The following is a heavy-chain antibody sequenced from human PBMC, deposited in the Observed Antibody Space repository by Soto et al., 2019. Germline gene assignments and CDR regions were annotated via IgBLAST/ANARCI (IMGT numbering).Heavy chain of an antibody. V-gene: IGHV4-59*01. D-gene: IGHD3-10*01. CDR1: GGSISSYY. CDR3: AIDYYGSGSYYNLGYYGMDV. J-gene: IGHJ6*02. CDR2: IYYSGST. Sequence: SETLSLTCTVSGGSISSYYWSWIRQPPGKGLEWIGYIYYSGSTNYNPSLKSRVTISVDTSKNQFSLKLSSVTAADTAVYYCAIDYYGSGSYYNLGYYGMDVWGQGTTVTVSS.